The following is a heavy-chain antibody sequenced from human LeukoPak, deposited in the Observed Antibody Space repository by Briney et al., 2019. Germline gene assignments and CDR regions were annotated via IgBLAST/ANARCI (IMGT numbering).Heavy chain of an antibody. CDR1: GFTFDDYA. CDR2: ISWNSGSI. J-gene: IGHJ3*02. D-gene: IGHD1-1*01. V-gene: IGHV3-9*01. Sequence: GGSLRLSCAASGFTFDDYAMQWVRHAPGKGVEGVSGISWNSGSIVYADSVKGRFTISRDNAKNSLYLQMNSLRAEDTALYYCAKDQTMEPGAFDICGQGTMVTVSS. CDR3: AKDQTMEPGAFDI.